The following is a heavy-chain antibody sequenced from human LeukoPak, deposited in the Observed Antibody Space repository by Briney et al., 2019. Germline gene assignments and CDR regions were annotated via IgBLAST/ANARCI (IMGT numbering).Heavy chain of an antibody. CDR3: AKGFDSSTWYLPDY. D-gene: IGHD6-13*01. Sequence: PGGSLRLSCAASGFTFDDYAMHWVRQAPGKGLEWVSGISWNSGSIGYADSVKGRFTISRDNAKNSLYLQMNSLRAEDMALYYCAKGFDSSTWYLPDYWGQGTLVTVSS. CDR1: GFTFDDYA. CDR2: ISWNSGSI. J-gene: IGHJ4*02. V-gene: IGHV3-9*03.